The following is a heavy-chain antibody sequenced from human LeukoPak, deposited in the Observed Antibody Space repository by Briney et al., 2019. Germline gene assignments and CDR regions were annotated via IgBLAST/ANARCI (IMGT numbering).Heavy chain of an antibody. CDR1: GFTVSSNY. D-gene: IGHD1-1*01. CDR2: IYSGGST. V-gene: IGHV3-53*01. CDR3: ARNDMAGHYYMDV. Sequence: PGGSLRLSCAASGFTVSSNYMSWVRQAPGKGLEWVSVIYSGGSTYYADSVKGRFTISRDNSKNTLYLQMNSLRAEDTAVYYCARNDMAGHYYMDVWGKGTTVTVSS. J-gene: IGHJ6*03.